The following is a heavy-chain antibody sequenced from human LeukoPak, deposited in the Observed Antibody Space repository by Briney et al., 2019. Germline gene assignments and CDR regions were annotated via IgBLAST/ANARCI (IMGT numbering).Heavy chain of an antibody. V-gene: IGHV4-34*01. CDR1: GGSFSGYY. D-gene: IGHD6-13*01. J-gene: IGHJ6*02. CDR3: ARGRTSRGGQPLVRQKIHLYYSYGMDV. CDR2: INHRGST. Sequence: SETLSLTCAVYGGSFSGYYWSWIRQPPGKGLEWIGEINHRGSTNYNPSLKSRVTISVDTSKNQFSLKLSSVTAADTAVYYCARGRTSRGGQPLVRQKIHLYYSYGMDVWGQGTTVTVSS.